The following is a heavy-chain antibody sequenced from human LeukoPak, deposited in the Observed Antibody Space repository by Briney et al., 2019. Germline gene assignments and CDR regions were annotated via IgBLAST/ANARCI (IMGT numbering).Heavy chain of an antibody. V-gene: IGHV4-61*02. CDR2: IYTSGST. D-gene: IGHD3-16*01. CDR1: GGSISRGSYY. J-gene: IGHJ6*03. CDR3: ARVGATYPHYYMDV. Sequence: SETLSLTCTVSGGSISRGSYYWSWIRQPAGKGLEWIGRIYTSGSTNYNPSLKSRVTISVDTSKNQFSLKLSSVTAADTAVYYCARVGATYPHYYMDVWGKGTTVTVAS.